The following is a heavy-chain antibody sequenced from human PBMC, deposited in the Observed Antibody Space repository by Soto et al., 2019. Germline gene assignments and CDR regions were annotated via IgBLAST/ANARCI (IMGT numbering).Heavy chain of an antibody. D-gene: IGHD3-10*01. Sequence: GGSLRLSCAASGFTFSSYAMSWVRQAPGKGLEWVSAISGSGGSTYYADSVKGRFTISRDNSKNTLYLQMNSLRAEDTAVYYCAKHGNYGSGSYYPLLSFDYWGQGTLVTVSS. CDR1: GFTFSSYA. V-gene: IGHV3-23*01. CDR2: ISGSGGST. J-gene: IGHJ4*02. CDR3: AKHGNYGSGSYYPLLSFDY.